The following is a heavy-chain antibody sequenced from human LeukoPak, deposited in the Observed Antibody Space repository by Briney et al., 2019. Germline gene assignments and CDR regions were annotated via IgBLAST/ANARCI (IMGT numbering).Heavy chain of an antibody. V-gene: IGHV3-23*01. CDR1: GFTFSSYA. CDR3: GSTGPGRPIYYYYYMDV. Sequence: GGSLRLSCAASGFTFSSYAMSWVRQAPGKGLEWVSAISGSGGSTYYADSVKGRFTISRDNSKNTLYLQMNSLRAEDTAVYYCGSTGPGRPIYYYYYMDVWGKGTTVPVSS. D-gene: IGHD1-14*01. CDR2: ISGSGGST. J-gene: IGHJ6*03.